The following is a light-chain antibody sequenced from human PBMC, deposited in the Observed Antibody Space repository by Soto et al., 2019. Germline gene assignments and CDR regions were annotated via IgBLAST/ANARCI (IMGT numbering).Light chain of an antibody. CDR3: QQYGSSPIT. CDR1: QTVSSTY. J-gene: IGKJ5*01. CDR2: GAS. V-gene: IGKV3-20*01. Sequence: EIGLTQSPGTLSFSPGERSTLSCRSSQTVSSTYLAWYQQKPGQAPRLLIYGASSRATGIPDRFSGTVSGTDFTLTISRLEPEDFAVYYCQQYGSSPITFGQGTRLEIK.